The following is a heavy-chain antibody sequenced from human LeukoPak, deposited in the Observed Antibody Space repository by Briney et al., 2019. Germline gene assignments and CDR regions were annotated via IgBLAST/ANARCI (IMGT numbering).Heavy chain of an antibody. CDR3: ARVAYCSSTSCSPPNYYYYYYMDV. CDR2: VYHRGNT. V-gene: IGHV4-59*01. D-gene: IGHD2-2*01. Sequence: SETLSLTCTVSGDSISSYYWTWIRQAPGRRLEWIGYVYHRGNTNYNPSLKSRVTISVDTSKNQFSLKLSSVTAADTAVYYCARVAYCSSTSCSPPNYYYYYYMDVWGKGTTVTVSS. CDR1: GDSISSYY. J-gene: IGHJ6*03.